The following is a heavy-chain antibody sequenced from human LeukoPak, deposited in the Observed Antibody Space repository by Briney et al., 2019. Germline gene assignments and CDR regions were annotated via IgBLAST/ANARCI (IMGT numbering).Heavy chain of an antibody. J-gene: IGHJ4*02. CDR1: GGSISSYY. D-gene: IGHD6-13*01. CDR2: IYYSGTT. Sequence: KSSETLSLTCTVSGGSISSYYWSWIRQPAGKGLEWIGYIYYSGTTNYNPSLKSRVTISVDTSKNQFSLKLNSVTAADTAVYYCARGVYIAAAQYGYWGQGTLVTVSS. CDR3: ARGVYIAAAQYGY. V-gene: IGHV4-59*01.